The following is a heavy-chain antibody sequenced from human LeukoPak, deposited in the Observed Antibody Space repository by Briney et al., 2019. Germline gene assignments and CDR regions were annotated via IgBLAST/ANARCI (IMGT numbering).Heavy chain of an antibody. Sequence: ASVKVSCKASGYTFSNYALNWVRQAPGQGLEWTGWINTDTGKPTYAQGFTGRFVFSLDTSVSTAYLQISSLQAADTAVYYCARFPHPYCSSAGCPNWLDPWGQGTLVTVSS. J-gene: IGHJ5*02. CDR1: GYTFSNYA. CDR2: INTDTGKP. CDR3: ARFPHPYCSSAGCPNWLDP. V-gene: IGHV7-4-1*02. D-gene: IGHD2-2*01.